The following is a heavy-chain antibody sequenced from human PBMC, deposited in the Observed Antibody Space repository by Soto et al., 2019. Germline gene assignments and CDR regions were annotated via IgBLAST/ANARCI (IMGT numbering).Heavy chain of an antibody. V-gene: IGHV1-18*04. D-gene: IGHD2-2*02. CDR1: GYTFTSYG. J-gene: IGHJ6*02. Sequence: QVQLVQSGAEVKKPGASVKVSCKASGYTFTSYGISWVRQAPGQGLEWMGWISAYNGNTNYAQKLQGRVTMTTDTSTSTAYMGLRCLRSDDTAVYYCARDLGIVVVPAAIRDYYYGMDVWGQGTTVTVSS. CDR3: ARDLGIVVVPAAIRDYYYGMDV. CDR2: ISAYNGNT.